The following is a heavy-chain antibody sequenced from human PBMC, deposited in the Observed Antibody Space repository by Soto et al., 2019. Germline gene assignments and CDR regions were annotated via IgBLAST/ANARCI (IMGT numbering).Heavy chain of an antibody. Sequence: QVQLVQSGAEVKKPGSSVKVSCKASGGTFSRYSINWVRQAPGQGLAWMGGIIPIFGTANYAQKFQGRVTITADESTSTAYMELRSLGSEDTAGYYCARDGGRHCGGIDYWGQGTRVTVSS. J-gene: IGHJ4*02. CDR1: GGTFSRYS. D-gene: IGHD1-26*01. V-gene: IGHV1-69*01. CDR3: ARDGGRHCGGIDY. CDR2: IIPIFGTA.